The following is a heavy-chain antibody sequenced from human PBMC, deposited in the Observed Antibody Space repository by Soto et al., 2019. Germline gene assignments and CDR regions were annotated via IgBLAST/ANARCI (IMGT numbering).Heavy chain of an antibody. V-gene: IGHV6-1*01. J-gene: IGHJ6*02. CDR2: TYYRSKWSY. CDR1: GDSVSSNSAA. D-gene: IGHD1-26*01. Sequence: PSQTLSLTCAISGDSVSSNSAAWNWIRQSPSRGLEWLGRTYYRSKWSYGYAVSVKSRITINPDTSKNQFSLQLNSVTPEDTAVYYFVSIPGSSASYMHAWRHAPPVT. CDR3: VSIPGSSASYMHA.